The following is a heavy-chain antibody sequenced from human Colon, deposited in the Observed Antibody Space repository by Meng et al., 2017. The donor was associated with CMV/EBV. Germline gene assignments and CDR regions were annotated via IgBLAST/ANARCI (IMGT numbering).Heavy chain of an antibody. Sequence: AVSGDSVSNNDVAWNWIRQSPSRGLEWLGRIYYRSRWFNEYAASVKSRITFYADTSKNHYSVQLNSVTPEDTAVYYCARGAARSLDFWGQGTLVTVSS. CDR1: GDSVSNNDVA. D-gene: IGHD6-25*01. CDR3: ARGAARSLDF. CDR2: IYYRSRWFN. V-gene: IGHV6-1*01. J-gene: IGHJ4*02.